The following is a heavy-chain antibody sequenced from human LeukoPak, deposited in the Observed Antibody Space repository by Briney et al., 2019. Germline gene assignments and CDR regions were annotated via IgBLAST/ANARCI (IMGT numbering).Heavy chain of an antibody. CDR1: GFAFSTCS. CDR2: MSGSGASI. V-gene: IGHV3-23*01. CDR3: ARGDRDGHNSDNWFDP. Sequence: QPGGSLRLSCAASGFAFSTCSMTWVRQAPGKGLEWVSSMSGSGASIYYADSVKGRFTVSRDNSKTTLYLQMNSLRAEDTAVYYCARGDRDGHNSDNWFDPWGQGTLVTVSS. J-gene: IGHJ5*02. D-gene: IGHD5-24*01.